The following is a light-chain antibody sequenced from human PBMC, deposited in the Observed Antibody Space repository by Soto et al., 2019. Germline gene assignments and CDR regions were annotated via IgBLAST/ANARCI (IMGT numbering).Light chain of an antibody. CDR1: TGTVTTYHF. CDR2: GTR. V-gene: IGLV7-46*01. J-gene: IGLJ3*02. Sequence: QAVVTQEPSLTVSPGGTVTLTCGSSTGTVTTYHFPYWFQQKPGQAPTALIFGTRNRHSWTPARFSGSLLGGKAALTLSGAEPENEADYYCLLYYDTIRVFGGGTQLTVL. CDR3: LLYYDTIRV.